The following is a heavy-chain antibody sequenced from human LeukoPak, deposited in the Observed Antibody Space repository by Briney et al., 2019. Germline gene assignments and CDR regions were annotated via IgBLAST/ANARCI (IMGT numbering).Heavy chain of an antibody. CDR2: ISYSGNT. Sequence: SETLSLTCTVSGGSIISSDYHWGWVRQPPGKGLEWIGTISYSGNTDYNPSLRSRVTISVDTSNNQFSLRLGSVTAADTAVYHCTRHCCSGPAKRVFDIWGQGTMVTVSS. J-gene: IGHJ3*02. CDR3: TRHCCSGPAKRVFDI. D-gene: IGHD2-15*01. CDR1: GGSIISSDYH. V-gene: IGHV4-39*01.